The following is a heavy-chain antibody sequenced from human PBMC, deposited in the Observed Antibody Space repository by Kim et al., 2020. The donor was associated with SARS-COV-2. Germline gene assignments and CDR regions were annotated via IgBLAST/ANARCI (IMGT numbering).Heavy chain of an antibody. V-gene: IGHV1-18*04. D-gene: IGHD3-10*01. CDR2: ISAYNGNT. Sequence: ASVKVSCKASGYTFTSYGISWVRQAPGQGLEWMGWISAYNGNTNYAQKLQGRVTMTTDTSTSTAYMELRSLRSDDTAVYYCARGPRRITMVRGVTKEDYWGQETLVTVSS. CDR3: ARGPRRITMVRGVTKEDY. CDR1: GYTFTSYG. J-gene: IGHJ4*02.